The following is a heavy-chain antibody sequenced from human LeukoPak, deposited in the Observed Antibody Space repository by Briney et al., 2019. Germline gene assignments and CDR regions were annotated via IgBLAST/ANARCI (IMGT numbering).Heavy chain of an antibody. CDR3: AKLGLKLGGDY. CDR1: GFTFTNYA. Sequence: PGGSLRLSCAASGFTFTNYAMSWVRQAPGKGLEWVSSIGSGGSTYYADSVKGRFTISRDNSKNTLYLQMNSLRAGDTAVYYCAKLGLKLGGDYWGQGALVTVSS. D-gene: IGHD3-16*01. V-gene: IGHV3-23*01. J-gene: IGHJ4*02. CDR2: IGSGGST.